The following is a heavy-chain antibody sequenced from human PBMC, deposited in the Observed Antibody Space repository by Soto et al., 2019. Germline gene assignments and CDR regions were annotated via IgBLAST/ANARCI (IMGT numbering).Heavy chain of an antibody. CDR2: ISSGGTT. Sequence: PSETLSLTCTVSGGSISSGTYYWGWIRQPPGKGLEWIGSISSGGTTYYKPSLKSRVTISVDTSKNQFSLKLTSVTAADTAVYYCARSRDRVSTPWGQGTLVTVSS. CDR1: GGSISSGTYY. J-gene: IGHJ5*02. V-gene: IGHV4-39*01. CDR3: ARSRDRVSTP. D-gene: IGHD5-12*01.